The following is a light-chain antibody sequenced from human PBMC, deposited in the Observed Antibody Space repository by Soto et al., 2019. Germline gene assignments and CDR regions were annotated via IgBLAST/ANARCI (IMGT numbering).Light chain of an antibody. CDR3: QQRSNWPT. Sequence: EIVLTQSPATLSLSPGERATLSCRASQSVSSYLAWYQQKPGQAPRLLIYDASNRATGIPARFSGSGSGTDLTITISSLAPEDFAVYYCQQRSNWPTFGGGTKVEIK. V-gene: IGKV3-11*01. CDR1: QSVSSY. CDR2: DAS. J-gene: IGKJ4*01.